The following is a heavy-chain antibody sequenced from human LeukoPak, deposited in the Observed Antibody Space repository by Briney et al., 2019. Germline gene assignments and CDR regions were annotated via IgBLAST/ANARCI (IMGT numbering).Heavy chain of an antibody. Sequence: GASVTVSCTASGDTFTSYGISWGRQAPGQGLEWMGWISAYNGNTNYAQKLQGRVTMTTDTSTSTAYMEQRSLRSDDSAVYYCARDSDTMIVANDYWGQGTLVTVSS. CDR2: ISAYNGNT. D-gene: IGHD3-22*01. J-gene: IGHJ4*02. V-gene: IGHV1-18*01. CDR3: ARDSDTMIVANDY. CDR1: GDTFTSYG.